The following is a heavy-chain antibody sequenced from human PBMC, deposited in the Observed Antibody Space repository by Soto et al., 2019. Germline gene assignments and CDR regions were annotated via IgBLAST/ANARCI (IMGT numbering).Heavy chain of an antibody. D-gene: IGHD3-22*01. J-gene: IGHJ6*02. CDR2: ISAYNGNT. CDR1: GYTFTSYG. V-gene: IGHV1-18*04. CDR3: ARVSYYYDSSGYYSPYYYYGMDV. Sequence: GASVKVSCKASGYTFTSYGISWVRQAPGQGLEWMGWISAYNGNTNYAQKLQGRVTMTTDTSTSTAYTELRSLRSEDTAVYYCARVSYYYDSSGYYSPYYYYGMDVWGQGTTVTVSS.